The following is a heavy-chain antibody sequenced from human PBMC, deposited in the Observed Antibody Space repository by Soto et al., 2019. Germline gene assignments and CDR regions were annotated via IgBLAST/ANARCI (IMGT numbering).Heavy chain of an antibody. Sequence: GAAVKCSFKASGCTFSSYAISWVRQAPGQGLEWMGGIIPIFGTANYAQKFQGRVTITADESTSTAYMDLSRLRSEDTAVYYCARDKDTGGMDVWGQGTTVTVSS. J-gene: IGHJ6*01. D-gene: IGHD5-18*01. CDR2: IIPIFGTA. V-gene: IGHV1-69*13. CDR1: GCTFSSYA. CDR3: ARDKDTGGMDV.